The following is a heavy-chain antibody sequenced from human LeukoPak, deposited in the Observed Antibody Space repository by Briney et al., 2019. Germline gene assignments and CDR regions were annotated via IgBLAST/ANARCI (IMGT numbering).Heavy chain of an antibody. V-gene: IGHV3-21*01. Sequence: KSGGSLRLSCAASGFTFSSNSMNWVRQAPGKGLEWVSSISSSSSYIYYADSVKGRFTISRDNAKNSLYLQMNSLSAEDTAVYYCARGLSMAARQEIDYWGQGTLVTVSS. CDR3: ARGLSMAARQEIDY. J-gene: IGHJ4*02. CDR1: GFTFSSNS. D-gene: IGHD6-6*01. CDR2: ISSSSSYI.